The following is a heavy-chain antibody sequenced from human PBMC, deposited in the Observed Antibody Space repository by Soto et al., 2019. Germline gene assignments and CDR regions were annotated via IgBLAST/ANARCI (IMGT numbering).Heavy chain of an antibody. Sequence: SQTLSLTFALTGDSVSSNSSGWSCVRQSPSRGLEWLGRTYYRSKWYYEYAVSVRGRITINPDTSKNQYSLQLNSVTPEDTAVYFCARGEQYSGRIFDYWGQGTLVTVSS. CDR3: ARGEQYSGRIFDY. CDR1: GDSVSSNSSG. V-gene: IGHV6-1*01. CDR2: TYYRSKWYY. J-gene: IGHJ4*01. D-gene: IGHD1-26*01.